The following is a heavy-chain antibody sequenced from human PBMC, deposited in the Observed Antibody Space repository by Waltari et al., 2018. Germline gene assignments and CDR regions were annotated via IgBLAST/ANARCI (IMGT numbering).Heavy chain of an antibody. D-gene: IGHD3-16*01. CDR1: GFTLNAFD. CDR2: ISNSGITR. J-gene: IGHJ4*02. V-gene: IGHV3-48*03. Sequence: VESGGGLVQPGGSLRLSCAASGFTLNAFDMNWVRQAPGKGLEWISYISYISNSGITRYYADSVRGRFTISRDDAQNSLFLQMDSLTVEDTAVYYCATGGIYFDYWGQGALVTVSS. CDR3: ATGGIYFDY.